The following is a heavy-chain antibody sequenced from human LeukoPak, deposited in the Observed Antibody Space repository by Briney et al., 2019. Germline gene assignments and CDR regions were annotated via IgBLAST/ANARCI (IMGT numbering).Heavy chain of an antibody. CDR2: ISGSGSST. CDR3: AKSLSRRAVTSTLDY. CDR1: GFMFSSYG. J-gene: IGHJ4*02. Sequence: PGGSLRLSCAASGFMFSSYGMNWVRQAAGKGLEWVSGISGSGSSTYFTDSLKGRFTISRDNSKNTLYLQIDSLTVDDTAVYYCAKSLSRRAVTSTLDYWGQGTLVIVSS. V-gene: IGHV3-23*01. D-gene: IGHD6-19*01.